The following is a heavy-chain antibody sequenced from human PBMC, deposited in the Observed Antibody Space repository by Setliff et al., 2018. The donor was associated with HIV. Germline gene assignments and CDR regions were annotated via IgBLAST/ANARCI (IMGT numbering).Heavy chain of an antibody. CDR2: INAYNGDT. V-gene: IGHV1-18*01. CDR3: ARDDPIRKEVASGLDY. Sequence: ASVKVSCKASGYIFTSYGISWVRQAPGQGLEWMGWINAYNGDTNYAQKVQGRVTMTTDTSTSTAYMEVRSLRSDDTAVYYCARDDPIRKEVASGLDYWGQGTLVTVSS. J-gene: IGHJ4*02. CDR1: GYIFTSYG. D-gene: IGHD3-10*01.